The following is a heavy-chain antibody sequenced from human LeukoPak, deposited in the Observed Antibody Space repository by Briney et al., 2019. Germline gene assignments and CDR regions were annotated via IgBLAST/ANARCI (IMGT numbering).Heavy chain of an antibody. CDR3: ASDLIAVARNYYYYMDV. D-gene: IGHD6-19*01. V-gene: IGHV4-34*01. CDR1: GGSFSGYF. Sequence: SETLSLTCAVYGGSFSGYFWSWIRQPPGKGLEWIGEVNHSGGTNYNPSLKSRVAISVDTSKNQFSLKLSSVTAADTAVYYCASDLIAVARNYYYYMDVWGKGTTVTVSS. CDR2: VNHSGGT. J-gene: IGHJ6*03.